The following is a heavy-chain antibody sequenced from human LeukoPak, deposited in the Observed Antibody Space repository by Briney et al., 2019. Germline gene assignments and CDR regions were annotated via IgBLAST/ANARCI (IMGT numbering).Heavy chain of an antibody. CDR3: AKVDTRGVAAGGDQ. Sequence: GGSLRLSCAASGFTFSGSAMHWVRQASGKGLEWVGRIRSKANSYATAYAASVKGRFTISRDNSKNTLYLQMNSLRPDDTAVYSCAKVDTRGVAAGGDQWGQGTLVIVSS. CDR2: IRSKANSYAT. D-gene: IGHD2-8*02. CDR1: GFTFSGSA. V-gene: IGHV3-73*01. J-gene: IGHJ4*02.